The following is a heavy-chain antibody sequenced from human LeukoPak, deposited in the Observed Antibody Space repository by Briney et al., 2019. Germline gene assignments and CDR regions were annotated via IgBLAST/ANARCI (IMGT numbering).Heavy chain of an antibody. CDR1: GGSFSGYY. J-gene: IGHJ4*02. CDR2: INHSGST. Sequence: SETLSLTCAVYGGSFSGYYRSWIRQPPGKGLEWIGEINHSGSTNYNPSLKSRVTISVDTSKNQFSLRLSSMTAADTAVYYCARVTGYMIEDYFDYWGQGTLVTVSS. V-gene: IGHV4-34*01. CDR3: ARVTGYMIEDYFDY. D-gene: IGHD3-22*01.